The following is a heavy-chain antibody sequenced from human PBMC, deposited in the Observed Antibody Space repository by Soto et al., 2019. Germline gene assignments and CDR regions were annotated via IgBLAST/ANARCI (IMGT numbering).Heavy chain of an antibody. CDR3: ARDLWVRGVKNDYYGMDV. CDR1: GFTFSSYA. V-gene: IGHV3-30-3*01. D-gene: IGHD3-10*01. J-gene: IGHJ6*02. Sequence: GGSLRLSCAASGFTFSSYAMHWVRQAPGKGLEWVAVISYDGSNKYYADSVKGRFTISRDNSKNTLYLQMNSLRAEDTAVYYCARDLWVRGVKNDYYGMDVWGQGTTVTVSS. CDR2: ISYDGSNK.